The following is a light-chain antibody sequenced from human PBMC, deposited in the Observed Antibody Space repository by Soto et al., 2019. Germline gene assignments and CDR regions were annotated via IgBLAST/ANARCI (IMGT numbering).Light chain of an antibody. J-gene: IGLJ3*02. CDR2: EVN. CDR1: SSDVGQYNR. CDR3: SLCTNNNPL. V-gene: IGLV2-18*01. Sequence: QSALTQPPSVSGSPGQSVTISCTGTSSDVGQYNRVSWYQQPPGTAPKLLIYEVNYRPSGVPDRFSESNSGNTASLSISGLQAEDEADYYCSLCTNNNPLFGGGTKLTVL.